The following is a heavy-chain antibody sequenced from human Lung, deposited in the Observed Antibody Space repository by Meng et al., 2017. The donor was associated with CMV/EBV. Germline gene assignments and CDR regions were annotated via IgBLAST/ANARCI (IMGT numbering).Heavy chain of an antibody. Sequence: ASVXVSXKASGYTFTGYYMHWVRQAPGQGLEWMGWINPNSGGTNYAQKFQGRVTMTRDTSISTAYMELRRLTSDDSAVYYCATLPPVAAGYYNNGFDVWGQGXTVTVSS. D-gene: IGHD6-19*01. CDR1: GYTFTGYY. CDR2: INPNSGGT. CDR3: ATLPPVAAGYYNNGFDV. J-gene: IGHJ6*02. V-gene: IGHV1-2*02.